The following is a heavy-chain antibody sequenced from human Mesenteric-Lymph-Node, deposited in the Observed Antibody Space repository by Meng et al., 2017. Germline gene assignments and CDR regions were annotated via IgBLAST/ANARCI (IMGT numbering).Heavy chain of an antibody. CDR3: ARVRIIRSRSTFDS. CDR2: ISGSSSYI. Sequence: GESLKISCAASGFTFSSYAMHWVRQAPGKGLEWVSAISGSSSYIYYADSVKGRFTISRDNARNSLSLQMNSLRPEDTAVYYCARVRIIRSRSTFDSWGQGTLVTVSS. CDR1: GFTFSSYA. J-gene: IGHJ4*02. D-gene: IGHD2-2*01. V-gene: IGHV3-21*01.